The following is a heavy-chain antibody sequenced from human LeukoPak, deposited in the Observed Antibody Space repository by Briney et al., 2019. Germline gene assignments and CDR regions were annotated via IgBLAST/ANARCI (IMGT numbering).Heavy chain of an antibody. D-gene: IGHD3-10*01. Sequence: GASVKVSCKASGYTFTTYNINWVRQATGQGLEWMGWMNPNTGNTGYAQKFQGRVTMTRDTSISAAYMDLSSLRSEDTAVYYCARGFSGVDYHYLDVWGKGTTVIVSS. CDR2: MNPNTGNT. CDR3: ARGFSGVDYHYLDV. V-gene: IGHV1-8*01. J-gene: IGHJ6*03. CDR1: GYTFTTYN.